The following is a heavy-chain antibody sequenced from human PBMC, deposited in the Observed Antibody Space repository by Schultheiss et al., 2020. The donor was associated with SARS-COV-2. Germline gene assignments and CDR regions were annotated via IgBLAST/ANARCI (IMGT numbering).Heavy chain of an antibody. CDR3: ARYSYYDSSGYAYYFDY. CDR2: IYYSGST. V-gene: IGHV4-61*01. CDR1: GGSVSSGSYY. J-gene: IGHJ4*02. Sequence: SETLSLTCTVSGGSVSSGSYYWSWIRQPPGKGLEWIGYIYYSGSTNYNPSLKSRVTISVDTSKNQFSLKLSSVTAADTAVYYCARYSYYDSSGYAYYFDYWGQGTLVTGSS. D-gene: IGHD3-22*01.